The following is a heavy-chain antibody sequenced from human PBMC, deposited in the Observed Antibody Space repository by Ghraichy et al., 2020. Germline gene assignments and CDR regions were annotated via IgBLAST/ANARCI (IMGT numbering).Heavy chain of an antibody. CDR3: ARRDPYGDYVMDV. CDR2: ISSSSSYI. D-gene: IGHD4-17*01. CDR1: GFTFSSYS. Sequence: GSLRLSCAASGFTFSSYSMNWVRQAPGKGLEWVSSISSSSSYIYYADSVKGRFTISRDNAKNSLYLQMNSLRAEDTAVYYCARRDPYGDYVMDVWGQGTTVTVSS. V-gene: IGHV3-21*01. J-gene: IGHJ6*02.